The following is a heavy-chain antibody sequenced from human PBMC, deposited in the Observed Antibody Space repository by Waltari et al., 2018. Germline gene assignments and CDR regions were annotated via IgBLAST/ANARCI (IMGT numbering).Heavy chain of an antibody. CDR1: GVPISSGGYF. CDR2: VYSAGNT. J-gene: IGHJ3*02. CDR3: ASFREYYDSSGNYFGAFDT. V-gene: IGHV4-61*02. Sequence: QVQLQESGPGLVKPSQTLSLTCDVSGVPISSGGYFWSWVRQPAGKGLEWIGRVYSAGNTDYNPSLKSRATVSVDTSKNQFFLRLTFMAAADAAVYYCASFREYYDSSGNYFGAFDTWGQGTKVTVSS. D-gene: IGHD3-22*01.